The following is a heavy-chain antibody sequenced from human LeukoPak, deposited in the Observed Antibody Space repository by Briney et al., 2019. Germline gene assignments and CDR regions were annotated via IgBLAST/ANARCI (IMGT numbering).Heavy chain of an antibody. Sequence: PSETLSLTCTVAGGSISSYYWSGIRQPPGKGLEWIGYIYYSGSTNYNPSLKSRVTISVDTPKNQFSLKLSSVTAADTAVYYCARAHSNYSPGYYGMDVWGQGTTVTVSS. CDR1: GGSISSYY. CDR3: ARAHSNYSPGYYGMDV. D-gene: IGHD4-11*01. CDR2: IYYSGST. J-gene: IGHJ6*02. V-gene: IGHV4-59*01.